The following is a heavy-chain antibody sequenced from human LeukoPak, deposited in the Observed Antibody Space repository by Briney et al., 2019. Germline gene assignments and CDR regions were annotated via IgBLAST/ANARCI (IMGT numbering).Heavy chain of an antibody. V-gene: IGHV3-48*01. CDR2: ISSSSSTI. J-gene: IGHJ3*02. Sequence: PGRSLRLSCAASGFTFSSYSMNWVRQAPGKGLEWVSYISSSSSTIYYADSVKGRFTISRDNAKDSLYLQMNSLRAEDTAVYYCARVGCSSTSCWEAFDIWGQGTMVTVSS. D-gene: IGHD2-2*01. CDR3: ARVGCSSTSCWEAFDI. CDR1: GFTFSSYS.